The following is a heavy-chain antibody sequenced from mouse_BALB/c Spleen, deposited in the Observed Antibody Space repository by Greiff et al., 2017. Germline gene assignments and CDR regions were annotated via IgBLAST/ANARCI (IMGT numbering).Heavy chain of an antibody. V-gene: IGHV1-19*01. CDR2: VNPYNGGT. D-gene: IGHD1-1*01. Sequence: EVQLQQSGPELVKPGASVKMSCKASGYTFTDYYMDWVKQSHGESFEWIGRVNPYNGGTSYNQKFKGKATLTVDKSSSTAYMELNSLTSEDSAVYYCARYYYGSSSLYYSAMDYWGQGTSGTVSS. CDR3: ARYYYGSSSLYYSAMDY. CDR1: GYTFTDYY. J-gene: IGHJ4*01.